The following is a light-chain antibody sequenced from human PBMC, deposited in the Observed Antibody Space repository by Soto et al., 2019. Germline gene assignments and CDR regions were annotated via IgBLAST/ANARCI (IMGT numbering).Light chain of an antibody. CDR3: SSYTSSSTRV. CDR2: EVS. CDR1: SSDVGGYNY. Sequence: ALTHPASVSASPGQSITISCTGTSSDVGGYNYVSWYQQHPGKAPKLMIYEVSNRPSGVSNRFSGSKSGNTASLTISGLQAEDEADYYCSSYTSSSTRVFGTGTKVTV. V-gene: IGLV2-14*01. J-gene: IGLJ1*01.